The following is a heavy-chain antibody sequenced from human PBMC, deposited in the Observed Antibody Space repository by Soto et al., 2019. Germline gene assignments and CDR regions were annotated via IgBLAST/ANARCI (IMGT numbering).Heavy chain of an antibody. CDR3: ARRMEWLSYFDY. CDR1: SGSISSSNW. D-gene: IGHD3-3*01. CDR2: IYHSGST. V-gene: IGHV4-4*02. J-gene: IGHJ4*02. Sequence: PSETLSLTCAVSSGSISSSNWWSWVRQPPGKGLEWIGEIYHSGSTNYNPSLKSRVTISVDKSKSQFSLKLSSVTAADTAVYYCARRMEWLSYFDYWGQGTLVTVSS.